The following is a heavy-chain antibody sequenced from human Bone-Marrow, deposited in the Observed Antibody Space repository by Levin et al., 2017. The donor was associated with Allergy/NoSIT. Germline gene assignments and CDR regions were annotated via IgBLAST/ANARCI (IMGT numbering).Heavy chain of an antibody. V-gene: IGHV4-59*01. CDR3: TRDDRDGYDF. J-gene: IGHJ4*02. CDR2: IYHGGST. D-gene: IGHD5-24*01. CDR1: GGSITSYY. Sequence: SETLSLTCSVSGGSITSYYWSWIRQSPGKGLEWIGYIYHGGSTNYNPSLKSRVTISLDTAKNQFSLRLTSVTPADTAVYYCTRDDRDGYDFWGQGILVTVAS.